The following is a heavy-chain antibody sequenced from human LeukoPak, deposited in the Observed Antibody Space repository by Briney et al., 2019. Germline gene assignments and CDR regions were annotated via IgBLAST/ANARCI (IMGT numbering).Heavy chain of an antibody. J-gene: IGHJ4*02. D-gene: IGHD6-19*01. CDR2: INAGNGNT. CDR3: ARVFRGSDSGLLPDY. V-gene: IGHV1-3*01. CDR1: GYTFTSYA. Sequence: ASVRVSCKASGYTFTSYATHWVRQAPGQRLEWMGWINAGNGNTKYSQKFQGRVTITRDTSASTAYMELSSLRSEDTAVYYCARVFRGSDSGLLPDYWGQGTLVTVSS.